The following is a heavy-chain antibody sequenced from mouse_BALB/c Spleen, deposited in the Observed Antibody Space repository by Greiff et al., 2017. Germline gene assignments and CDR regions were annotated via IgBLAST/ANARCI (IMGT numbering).Heavy chain of an antibody. D-gene: IGHD1-2*01. J-gene: IGHJ2*01. V-gene: IGHV5-6-3*01. Sequence: DVKLVESGGGLVQPGGSLKLSCAASGFTFSSYGMSWVRQTPDKRLELVATINSNGGSTYYPDSVKGRFTISRDNAKNTLYLQMSSLKSEDTAMYYCARDKDYGLFDYWGQGTTLTVSS. CDR2: INSNGGST. CDR3: ARDKDYGLFDY. CDR1: GFTFSSYG.